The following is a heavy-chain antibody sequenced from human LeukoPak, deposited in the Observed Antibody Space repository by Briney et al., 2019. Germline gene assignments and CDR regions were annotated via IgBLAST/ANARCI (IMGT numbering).Heavy chain of an antibody. V-gene: IGHV1-69*06. J-gene: IGHJ5*02. CDR3: VEGGIAPLNWFDP. D-gene: IGHD6-13*01. CDR1: GYIFTSYF. Sequence: SVKVSCKASGYIFTSYFMHWVRQAPGQGLEWMGGIIPMFNTTKYAQKFQDRVTITADKSTSTAYMELSSLRSEDTAVYYCVEGGIAPLNWFDPWGQGTLVTVSS. CDR2: IIPMFNTT.